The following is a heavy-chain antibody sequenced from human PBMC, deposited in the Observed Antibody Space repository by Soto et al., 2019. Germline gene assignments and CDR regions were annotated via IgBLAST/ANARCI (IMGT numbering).Heavy chain of an antibody. CDR2: IYKSGRT. CDR1: GDSIGSGDYY. J-gene: IGHJ5*02. CDR3: AMSLSSSSGYFDP. D-gene: IGHD6-6*01. V-gene: IGHV4-30-4*01. Sequence: QVHLQESGPGLLKPSQTLSLTCAVSGDSIGSGDYYWTWIRQSPGKGLEYIGYIYKSGRTYYNPSLKRRPVISLDTSKNQVFLRLTSLTAADTAMYFCAMSLSSSSGYFDPWGQGTLVTVSS.